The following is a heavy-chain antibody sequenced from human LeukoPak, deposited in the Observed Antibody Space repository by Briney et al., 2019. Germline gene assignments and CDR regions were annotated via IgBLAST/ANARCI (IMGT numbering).Heavy chain of an antibody. CDR2: INPNTGDT. CDR1: GYTFTGYY. D-gene: IGHD6-13*01. V-gene: IGHV1-2*02. CDR3: ARESSSSTWTFHY. J-gene: IGHJ4*02. Sequence: ASVKDSCKASGYTFTGYYMHWVRQAPGQGLEWMGWINPNTGDTNYAQKFQGRVTMTRDTSISTAYMELSRLTSDDTAVYYCARESSSSTWTFHYWGQGTLVTVSS.